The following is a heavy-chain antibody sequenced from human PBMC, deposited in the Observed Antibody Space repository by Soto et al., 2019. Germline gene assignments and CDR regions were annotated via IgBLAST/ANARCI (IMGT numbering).Heavy chain of an antibody. CDR1: GFTFSSYA. V-gene: IGHV3-23*01. CDR3: AKDRGRYYYDSSGYYPKYNWFDP. D-gene: IGHD3-22*01. J-gene: IGHJ5*02. CDR2: ISGSGGST. Sequence: EVQLLESGGGLVQPGGSLRLSCAASGFTFSSYAMSWVRQAPGKGLEWVSAISGSGGSTYYADSVKGRFNISRDNSKNTLYLQMNSLRAEDTAVYYCAKDRGRYYYDSSGYYPKYNWFDPWGQGTLVTVSS.